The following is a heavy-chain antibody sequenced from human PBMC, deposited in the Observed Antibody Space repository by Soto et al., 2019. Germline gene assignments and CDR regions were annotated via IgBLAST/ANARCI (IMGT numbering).Heavy chain of an antibody. J-gene: IGHJ4*02. V-gene: IGHV4-59*01. CDR1: GGSISSYY. Sequence: SATLSLTCTVSGGSISSYYWSWIRQPPGKGLEWIGYIYYSGSTNYNPSLKSRVTISVDTSKNQFSLKLSSVTAADTAVYYCARDGSGSYSNWGQGTLVTVSS. CDR2: IYYSGST. D-gene: IGHD3-10*01. CDR3: ARDGSGSYSN.